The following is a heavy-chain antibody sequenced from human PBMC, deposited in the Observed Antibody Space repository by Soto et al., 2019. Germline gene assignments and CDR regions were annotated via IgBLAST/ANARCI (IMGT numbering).Heavy chain of an antibody. CDR1: GYTFTSYY. D-gene: IGHD2-8*01. Sequence: ASVKVSCKASGYTFTSYYMHWVRQAPGQGLEWMGIINPSGGSTSYAQKFQGRVTMTRDTSTSTVYMELSSLRSDDTAVYYCARARVLGNCTNGVCRYYFDYRGQGTLVTVSS. J-gene: IGHJ4*02. V-gene: IGHV1-46*01. CDR3: ARARVLGNCTNGVCRYYFDY. CDR2: INPSGGST.